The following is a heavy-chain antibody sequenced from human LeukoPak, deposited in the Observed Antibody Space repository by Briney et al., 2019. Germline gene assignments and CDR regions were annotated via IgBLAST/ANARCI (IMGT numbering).Heavy chain of an antibody. J-gene: IGHJ4*02. CDR1: GFTFDDYG. CDR2: INWNGGST. V-gene: IGHV3-20*04. D-gene: IGHD5-18*01. CDR3: ARGAEVQLWSYYFDY. Sequence: PGGSLRLSCAASGFTFDDYGMSWVRQAPGKGLEWVSGINWNGGSTGYADSVKGRFTISRDNAKNSLYLQMNSLRAEDTALYYCARGAEVQLWSYYFDYWGQGTLVTVSS.